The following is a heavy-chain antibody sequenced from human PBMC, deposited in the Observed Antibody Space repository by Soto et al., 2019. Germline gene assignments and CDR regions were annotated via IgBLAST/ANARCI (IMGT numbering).Heavy chain of an antibody. CDR3: ARGQPTGYYYDSSGYSYYFDY. Sequence: RASVKVSCKASGYTFTSYYMHWVRQAPGQGLEWMGIINPSGGSTSYAQKFQGRVTMTRDTSTSTVYMELSSLRSEDTAVYYCARGQPTGYYYDSSGYSYYFDYWGQGTLVTVSS. D-gene: IGHD3-22*01. CDR2: INPSGGST. CDR1: GYTFTSYY. V-gene: IGHV1-46*01. J-gene: IGHJ4*02.